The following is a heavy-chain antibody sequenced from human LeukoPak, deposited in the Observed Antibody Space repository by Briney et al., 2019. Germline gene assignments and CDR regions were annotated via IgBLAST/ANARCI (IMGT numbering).Heavy chain of an antibody. J-gene: IGHJ4*02. Sequence: GGSLRLSCAASGFTFSDYYMSWIRQAPGKGLEWVSYISSSGSTIYYAVSVKGRFTISRNNAKTSLYLQMSSLIAEDTAVYYCARDYHSMIVATRFDYWGQGTLVTVSS. CDR2: ISSSGSTI. V-gene: IGHV3-11*01. CDR1: GFTFSDYY. CDR3: ARDYHSMIVATRFDY. D-gene: IGHD3-22*01.